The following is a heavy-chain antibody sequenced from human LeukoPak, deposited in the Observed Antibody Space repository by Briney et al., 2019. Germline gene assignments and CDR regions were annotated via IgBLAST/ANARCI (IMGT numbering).Heavy chain of an antibody. V-gene: IGHV3-23*01. D-gene: IGHD3-16*01. J-gene: IGHJ4*02. CDR1: GFTFSSYL. CDR3: ARGRQLGGPTTVYFDY. CDR2: ISGSGSST. Sequence: SGGSLRLSCAASGFTFSSYLMSWVRQAPGKGLEWVSAISGSGSSTYYADSVKGRFTISRDNSKSTLYLQMNSLRAEDTAVYFCARGRQLGGPTTVYFDYWGQGTLVTVSS.